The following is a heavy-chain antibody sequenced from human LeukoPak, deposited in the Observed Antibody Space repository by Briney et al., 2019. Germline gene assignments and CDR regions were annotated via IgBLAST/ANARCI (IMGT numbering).Heavy chain of an antibody. CDR2: IKQDGSEK. Sequence: PGGSLRLSCAASGFTFSSYWMSWVRQAPGKGLEWVANIKQDGSEKYYVDSVKGRFTISRDNAKNSLYLQMNSLRAEDTAVYYCARDPQGYYDSSGYYTDYFDYWGQGTLVTVSS. J-gene: IGHJ4*02. D-gene: IGHD3-22*01. V-gene: IGHV3-7*01. CDR3: ARDPQGYYDSSGYYTDYFDY. CDR1: GFTFSSYW.